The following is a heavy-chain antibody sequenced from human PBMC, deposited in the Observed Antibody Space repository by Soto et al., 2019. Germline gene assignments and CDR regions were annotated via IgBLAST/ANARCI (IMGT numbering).Heavy chain of an antibody. CDR1: GCTFSDHF. V-gene: IGHV3-11*06. CDR3: ARVSRDYYLYYFDY. D-gene: IGHD3-3*01. CDR2: ISTTRNYT. J-gene: IGHJ4*02. Sequence: GGSLRLSCTVSGCTFSDHFMAWVRQPPGKGLEWVSDISTTRNYTKYADSVKGLFSMSRDNARNSVYLQMNRLRADETAVYYCARVSRDYYLYYFDYWGQGDLVTVSS.